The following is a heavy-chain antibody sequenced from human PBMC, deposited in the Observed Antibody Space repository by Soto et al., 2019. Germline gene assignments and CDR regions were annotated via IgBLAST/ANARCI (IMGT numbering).Heavy chain of an antibody. J-gene: IGHJ4*02. CDR2: IYYSGST. V-gene: IGHV4-31*03. CDR1: GGSISSGGYY. Sequence: PSETLSLTCTVSGGSISSGGYYWSWIRQHPGKGLEWIGYIYYSGSTYYNPSLKSRVTISVDTSKNQFSLKLSSVTAADTAVYYCARENSSGYYIDWGQGTLVTVSS. CDR3: ARENSSGYYID. D-gene: IGHD3-22*01.